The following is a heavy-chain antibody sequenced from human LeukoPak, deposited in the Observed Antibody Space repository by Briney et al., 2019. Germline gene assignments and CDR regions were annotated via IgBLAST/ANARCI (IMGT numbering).Heavy chain of an antibody. CDR1: GFTFSTYG. Sequence: GGSLRLSCAASGFTFSTYGMQWVRQAPGKGLEWVAILGYDGATALYADSVKGRFTISRDTSKSTLYLQMNSLRAEDTAVYYCARGDYGDYPPGDYWGQGTLVTVSS. CDR3: ARGDYGDYPPGDY. J-gene: IGHJ4*02. V-gene: IGHV3-33*01. D-gene: IGHD4-17*01. CDR2: LGYDGATA.